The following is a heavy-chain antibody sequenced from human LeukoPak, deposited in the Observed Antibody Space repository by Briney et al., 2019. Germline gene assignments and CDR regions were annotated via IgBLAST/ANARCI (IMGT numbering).Heavy chain of an antibody. CDR3: ARDDRYYDILTGKSSTPFRYYGMDV. Sequence: GGSLRLSCAASGFTFSSYGMHWVRQAPGKGLEWVAVILSDGSKEFYTDSVKGRFTISRDNSKNTLYLQMNSLRAEDTAVYYCARDDRYYDILTGKSSTPFRYYGMDVWGQGTTVTVSS. CDR2: ILSDGSKE. D-gene: IGHD3-9*01. J-gene: IGHJ6*02. CDR1: GFTFSSYG. V-gene: IGHV3-33*01.